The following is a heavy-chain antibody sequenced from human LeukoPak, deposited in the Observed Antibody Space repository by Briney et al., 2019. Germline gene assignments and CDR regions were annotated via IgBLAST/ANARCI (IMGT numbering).Heavy chain of an antibody. CDR2: IYTRGRT. CDR1: GGSISSGSYY. J-gene: IGHJ3*02. D-gene: IGHD2-2*01. CDR3: ARGLVSTSCSRYCAFDI. Sequence: PSQTLSLTCTVSGGSISSGSYYWSWIRQPAGKGLEWIGRIYTRGRTTYNHSLNSRVTISVDTSKNQFSLKLSSVTAADTAVYYCARGLVSTSCSRYCAFDIWGQGTMVTVSS. V-gene: IGHV4-61*02.